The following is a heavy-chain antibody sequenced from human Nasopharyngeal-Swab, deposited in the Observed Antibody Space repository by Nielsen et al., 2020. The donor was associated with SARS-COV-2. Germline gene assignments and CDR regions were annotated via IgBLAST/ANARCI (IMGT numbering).Heavy chain of an antibody. D-gene: IGHD3-16*01. Sequence: GESLKISCVASGFTFSSYGMHWVRQAPGKGLEWVAVIWYDGSNKYYADSVKGRFTISRDNSKNTLYLQMNSLRAEDTAVYYCARDSNYDYVWGSHGTTLDYWGQGTLVTVSS. V-gene: IGHV3-33*01. CDR3: ARDSNYDYVWGSHGTTLDY. J-gene: IGHJ4*02. CDR2: IWYDGSNK. CDR1: GFTFSSYG.